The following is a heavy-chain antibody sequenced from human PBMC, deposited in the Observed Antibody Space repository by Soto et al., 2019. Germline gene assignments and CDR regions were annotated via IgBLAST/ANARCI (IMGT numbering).Heavy chain of an antibody. D-gene: IGHD2-15*01. Sequence: SGPTLVNPTETLTLTCTVSGFSLSEVNMGVSWIRQPPGKALEWLAHILSNDEEVYSTSLENRLTISKDTSKSQVVLTLTDIDPLDTATYYCARIRGYCSGGSCYYYYYAMDVWGQGTTVTVSS. V-gene: IGHV2-26*01. J-gene: IGHJ6*02. CDR3: ARIRGYCSGGSCYYYYYAMDV. CDR2: ILSNDEE. CDR1: GFSLSEVNMG.